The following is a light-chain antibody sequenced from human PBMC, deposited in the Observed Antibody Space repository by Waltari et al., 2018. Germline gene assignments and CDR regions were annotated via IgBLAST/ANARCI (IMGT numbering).Light chain of an antibody. CDR3: QQYDSLPYT. J-gene: IGKJ2*01. Sequence: DIQMTQSPSSLSASVGDRVTITCQASQDISNYLNWYQQKPGKAPKLLIYDASNLETGVPSRFSGSGSCTDFTFTISSLQPEDIATYYCQQYDSLPYTFGQGTKLEI. CDR1: QDISNY. CDR2: DAS. V-gene: IGKV1-33*01.